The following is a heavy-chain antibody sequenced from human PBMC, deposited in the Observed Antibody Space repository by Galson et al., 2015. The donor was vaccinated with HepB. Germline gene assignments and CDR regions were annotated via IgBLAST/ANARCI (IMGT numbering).Heavy chain of an antibody. CDR3: AKDPYLYSALAGTMAGFDY. Sequence: SLRLSCAASGFTFSNYGIHWVRQAPGKGLEWVAVISYDGSNKYYADSVKGRFTISRDNSKNTLYLQMNSLRAGDTALYYCAKDPYLYSALAGTMAGFDYWGQGTLVTVSS. CDR1: GFTFSNYG. CDR2: ISYDGSNK. J-gene: IGHJ4*02. V-gene: IGHV3-30*18. D-gene: IGHD6-19*01.